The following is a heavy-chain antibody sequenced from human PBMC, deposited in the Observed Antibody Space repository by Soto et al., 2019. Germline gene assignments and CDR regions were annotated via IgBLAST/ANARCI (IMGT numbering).Heavy chain of an antibody. CDR2: ISSDGSNK. J-gene: IGHJ4*02. CDR1: GFTFNSRSSHG. V-gene: IGHV3-23*01. D-gene: IGHD2-8*01. CDR3: VSWVSQRFDY. Sequence: GGSLRLSCAVFGFTFNSRSSHGMSWVRQAPGKGPEWVATISSDGSNKHYAESVKGRFTISKDTSSNTVDLHMNSLGAEDTAMYFCVSWVSQRFDYWGQRSLVTISS.